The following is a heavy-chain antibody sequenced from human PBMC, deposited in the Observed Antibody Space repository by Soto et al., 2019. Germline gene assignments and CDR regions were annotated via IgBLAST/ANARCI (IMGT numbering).Heavy chain of an antibody. CDR3: ARSYSGSYYDAFDI. D-gene: IGHD1-26*01. CDR1: GYTFTSYA. J-gene: IGHJ3*02. CDR2: INAGNGNT. Sequence: QVQLVQSGAEVKKPGASVKVSCKASGYTFTSYAIHWVRQAAGQRPEWMGWINAGNGNTKYSQKFQGRVTLTRETSASTAYMELSSLRSEDTAVYYCARSYSGSYYDAFDIWGQGTMVTVSS. V-gene: IGHV1-3*01.